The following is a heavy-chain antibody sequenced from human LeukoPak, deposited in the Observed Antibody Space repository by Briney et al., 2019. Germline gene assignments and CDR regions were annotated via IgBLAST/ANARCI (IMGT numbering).Heavy chain of an antibody. CDR1: GGSISSSSYY. CDR2: IYYTGSS. J-gene: IGHJ5*02. V-gene: IGHV4-39*07. D-gene: IGHD6-13*01. Sequence: PSETLSLTCTVSGGSISSSSYYWGWIRQPPGKGLEWIGNIYYTGSSYYNPSLKSRVTMSVDTSKNQFSLKLSSVTAADTAVYYCASGGQQLVRESWFDPWGQGTLVTVSS. CDR3: ASGGQQLVRESWFDP.